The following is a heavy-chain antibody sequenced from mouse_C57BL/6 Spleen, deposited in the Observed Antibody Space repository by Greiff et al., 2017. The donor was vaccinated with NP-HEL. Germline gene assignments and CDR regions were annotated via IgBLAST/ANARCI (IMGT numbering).Heavy chain of an antibody. Sequence: QVTLKVSGPGILQPSQTLSLTCSFSGFSLSTFGMGVGWIRQPSGKGLEWLAHIWWDDDKYYNPALKSRLTISKDTSQNQVFLKIANVDTAVTATYYCARIAGGDGYYVGAMDYWGQGTSVTVSS. CDR3: ARIAGGDGYYVGAMDY. D-gene: IGHD2-3*01. CDR2: IWWDDDK. V-gene: IGHV8-8*01. CDR1: GFSLSTFGMG. J-gene: IGHJ4*01.